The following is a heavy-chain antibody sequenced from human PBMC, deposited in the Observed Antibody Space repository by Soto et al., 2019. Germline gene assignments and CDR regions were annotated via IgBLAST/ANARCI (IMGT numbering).Heavy chain of an antibody. CDR1: GGSFSGYY. Sequence: PSETLSLTCAVYGGSFSGYYWSWIRQPPGKGLEWIGEINHSGSTNYNPSLKSRVTISVDTSKNQFSLKLSSVTAADTAVYYCARGVGSRNWNYPFDYWGQGTLVTVSS. CDR3: ARGVGSRNWNYPFDY. D-gene: IGHD1-7*01. V-gene: IGHV4-34*01. J-gene: IGHJ4*02. CDR2: INHSGST.